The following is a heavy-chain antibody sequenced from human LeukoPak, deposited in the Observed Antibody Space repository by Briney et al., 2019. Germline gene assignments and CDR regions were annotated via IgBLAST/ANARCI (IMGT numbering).Heavy chain of an antibody. CDR1: GFTSSDYY. Sequence: PGGSLRLSCAASGFTSSDYYMSWTRQAPGKGLEWVSGISGSGGSTYYADSVKGRFTISRDNSKNTVYLHMHSLRAEDTAVYYCARAMMVVANLWGVFDYWGQGTLVTVSS. CDR3: ARAMMVVANLWGVFDY. J-gene: IGHJ4*02. V-gene: IGHV3-23*01. D-gene: IGHD3-22*01. CDR2: ISGSGGST.